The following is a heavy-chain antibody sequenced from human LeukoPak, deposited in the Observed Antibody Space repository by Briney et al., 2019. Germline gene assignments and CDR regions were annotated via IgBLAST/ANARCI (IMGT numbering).Heavy chain of an antibody. CDR1: GGSISSHY. D-gene: IGHD3-9*01. CDR2: ICYSGST. Sequence: WETLSLSCTVSGGSISSHYWSWIRQPPGKGLEWVGYICYSGSTKYNPSLKRRVTISVDPTKNQFSLKLSSVTAADTAVYYCERVLRVIGSPPVPLDVWGKGTTVTVSS. CDR3: ERVLRVIGSPPVPLDV. J-gene: IGHJ6*04. V-gene: IGHV4-59*11.